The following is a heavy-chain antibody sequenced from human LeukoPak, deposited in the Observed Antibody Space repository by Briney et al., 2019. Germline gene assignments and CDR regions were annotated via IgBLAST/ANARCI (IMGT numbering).Heavy chain of an antibody. D-gene: IGHD5-12*01. Sequence: GTSVKVSCKASGFTFTSSAVHWVRQAPGQRLEWMGWINGGNGNTKYSQKFQGRVTITRDTSASSAYMELSSLRSEDTAVYYCARDSGFDPGDYWGQGTLVTVSS. CDR3: ARDSGFDPGDY. J-gene: IGHJ4*02. V-gene: IGHV1-3*01. CDR1: GFTFTSSA. CDR2: INGGNGNT.